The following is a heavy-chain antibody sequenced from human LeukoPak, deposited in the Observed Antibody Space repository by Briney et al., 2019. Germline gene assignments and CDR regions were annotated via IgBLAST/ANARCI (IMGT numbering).Heavy chain of an antibody. CDR1: GYTFTSYY. J-gene: IGHJ4*02. V-gene: IGHV1-18*04. CDR2: ISAYNGNT. Sequence: ASVKVSCKASGYTFTSYYMHWVRQAPGQGLEWMGWISAYNGNTNYAQKLQGRVTMTTDTSTSTAYMELRSLRSDDTAVYYCAREAGYYDSSGYNSFDYWGQGTLVTVSS. CDR3: AREAGYYDSSGYNSFDY. D-gene: IGHD3-22*01.